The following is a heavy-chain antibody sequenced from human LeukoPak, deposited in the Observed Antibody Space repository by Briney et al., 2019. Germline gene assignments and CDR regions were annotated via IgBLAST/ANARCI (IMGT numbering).Heavy chain of an antibody. CDR2: INSDGSST. Sequence: GGSLRLSCAASGFTFSSYWMHWVRQAPGKGLVWVSRINSDGSSTTYADSVKGRFTISRDNAKSTLYLQMNSLRAEDTAVYYCARVEPIRLLVDYWGQGTLVTVSS. J-gene: IGHJ4*02. CDR3: ARVEPIRLLVDY. CDR1: GFTFSSYW. D-gene: IGHD3-3*01. V-gene: IGHV3-74*01.